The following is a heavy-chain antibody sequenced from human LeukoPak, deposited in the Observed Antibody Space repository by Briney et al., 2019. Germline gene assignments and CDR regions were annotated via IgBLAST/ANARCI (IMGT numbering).Heavy chain of an antibody. D-gene: IGHD5-24*01. CDR2: INPNRSTT. V-gene: IGHV1-2*02. CDR1: GYTFSGYY. CDR3: GRDRYGDGFAHLDY. J-gene: IGHJ4*02. Sequence: ASVKVSCKASGYTFSGYYMHWVRQAPGQGLEWIGWINPNRSTTNYAQQFQGRVTMTRDTSISTAYMELSRRASDDSAVYYCGRDRYGDGFAHLDYWGQGALVTVSS.